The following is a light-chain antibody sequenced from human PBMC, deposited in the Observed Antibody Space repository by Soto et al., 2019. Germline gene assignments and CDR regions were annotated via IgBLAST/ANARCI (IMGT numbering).Light chain of an antibody. J-gene: IGLJ2*01. V-gene: IGLV1-44*01. CDR1: SSNIGSNT. Sequence: QSVLTQPPSASGTPGQRVTISCSGSSSNIGSNTVNWYQQLPGTAPKLLIYSNNQRPSGVPDRFSGSKSGTSASLAISGLQSEDEGDYYCAAWDDRLNGRVVFGGGTKLTVL. CDR2: SNN. CDR3: AAWDDRLNGRVV.